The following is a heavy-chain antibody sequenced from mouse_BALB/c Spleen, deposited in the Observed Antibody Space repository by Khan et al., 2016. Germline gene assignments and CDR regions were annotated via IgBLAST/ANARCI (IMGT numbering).Heavy chain of an antibody. Sequence: QVQLQQSGAELAKPGASVKMSCKASGYTFTSYWMHWVKQRPGQGLEWIGYINPSTGYTEYNQKFKDKATLTADKSSSTAYMQLSSLTSEDSAVNYCARRVTAATFAYWCQGTLVTVSS. V-gene: IGHV1-7*01. CDR3: ARRVTAATFAY. CDR1: GYTFTSYW. D-gene: IGHD1-2*01. CDR2: INPSTGYT. J-gene: IGHJ3*01.